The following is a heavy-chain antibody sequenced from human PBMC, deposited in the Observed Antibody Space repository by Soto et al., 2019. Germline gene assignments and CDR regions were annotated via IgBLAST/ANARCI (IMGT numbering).Heavy chain of an antibody. Sequence: GASVKVFCKASGGTFSSYAISWVRQAPGQGLKWMGGIIPIFGTANYAQKFQGRVTITADESTSTAYMELSSLRSEDTAVYYCARDLIEAAGLYYYYYYGMDVWGQGTTVTVSS. CDR3: ARDLIEAAGLYYYYYYGMDV. V-gene: IGHV1-69*13. CDR1: GGTFSSYA. J-gene: IGHJ6*02. CDR2: IIPIFGTA. D-gene: IGHD6-13*01.